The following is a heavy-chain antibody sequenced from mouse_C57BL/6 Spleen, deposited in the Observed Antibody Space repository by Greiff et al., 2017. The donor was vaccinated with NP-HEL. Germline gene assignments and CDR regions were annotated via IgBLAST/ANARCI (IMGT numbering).Heavy chain of an antibody. J-gene: IGHJ2*01. D-gene: IGHD1-1*01. CDR1: GYTFTDYY. CDR3: ARSGDYGSSDY. V-gene: IGHV1-76*01. Sequence: QVQLQQSGAELVRPGASVKLSCKASGYTFTDYYINWVKQRPGQGLEWIARIYPGSGNTYYNEKFKGKATLTAEKSSSTAYMQLSSLTSEDSAVYFCARSGDYGSSDYWGQGTTLTVSS. CDR2: IYPGSGNT.